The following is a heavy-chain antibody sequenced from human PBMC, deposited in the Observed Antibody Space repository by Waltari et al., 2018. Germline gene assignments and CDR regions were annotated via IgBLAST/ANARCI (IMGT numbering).Heavy chain of an antibody. J-gene: IGHJ4*02. D-gene: IGHD2-2*01. CDR2: NYYSGGT. V-gene: IGHV4-39*02. Sequence: QLQLQESGPGLVKPSETLSLTCTVSGGSISSSSYYWGWIRQPPGKGLEWIGSNYYSGGTYYNPSLKSRVTISVDTSKNQFSLKLSSVTAADTAVYYCARDRSSIRWPWGDYWGQGTLVTVSS. CDR3: ARDRSSIRWPWGDY. CDR1: GGSISSSSYY.